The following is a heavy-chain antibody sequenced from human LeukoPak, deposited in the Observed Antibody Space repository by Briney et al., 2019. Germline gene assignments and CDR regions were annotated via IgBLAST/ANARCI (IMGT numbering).Heavy chain of an antibody. J-gene: IGHJ4*02. CDR2: ISGSGGST. V-gene: IGHV3-23*01. D-gene: IGHD4-17*01. Sequence: GGSLRLSCAASGFTFSSYGMSWVRQAPGKGLEWVSAISGSGGSTYYADSVKGRFTISRDNSKNTLYLRMNSLRAEDTAVYYCAKVSRTVPRTNIDYWGQGTLVTVSS. CDR3: AKVSRTVPRTNIDY. CDR1: GFTFSSYG.